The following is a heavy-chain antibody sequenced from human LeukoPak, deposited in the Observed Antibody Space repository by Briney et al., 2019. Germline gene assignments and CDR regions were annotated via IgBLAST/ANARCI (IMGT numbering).Heavy chain of an antibody. Sequence: SETLSLTCAVYGGSFSGYYWSWIRQPPGKGLEWIGEINHSGSTNYNPSLKSRVTISVDTSKNQFSLKLSSVTAADTAVYYCARPRGKRFDYWGQGTLVTVSS. CDR2: INHSGST. CDR1: GGSFSGYY. D-gene: IGHD3-10*01. V-gene: IGHV4-34*01. J-gene: IGHJ4*02. CDR3: ARPRGKRFDY.